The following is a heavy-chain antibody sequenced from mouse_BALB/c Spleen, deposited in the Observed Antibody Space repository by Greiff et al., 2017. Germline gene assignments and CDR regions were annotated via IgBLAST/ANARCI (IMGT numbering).Heavy chain of an antibody. Sequence: VQLQQSGAELVRPGTSVKVSCKASGYAFTNYLIEWVKQRPGQGLEWIGVINPGSGGTNYNEKFKGKATLTADKSSSTAYMQLSSLTSDDSAVYFCAREANYGYFFDYWGQGTTLTVSS. CDR3: AREANYGYFFDY. CDR1: GYAFTNYL. J-gene: IGHJ2*01. D-gene: IGHD1-2*01. CDR2: INPGSGGT. V-gene: IGHV1-54*01.